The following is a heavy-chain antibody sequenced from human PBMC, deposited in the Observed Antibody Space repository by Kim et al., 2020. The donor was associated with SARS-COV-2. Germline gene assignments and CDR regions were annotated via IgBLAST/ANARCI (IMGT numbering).Heavy chain of an antibody. CDR1: GGSLSSNS. V-gene: IGHV4-59*08. CDR2: IYSSGST. J-gene: IGHJ5*02. D-gene: IGHD3-16*01. CDR3: ARLLHFGDARLDP. Sequence: SETLSLTCTVSGGSLSSNSWTWIRQPPGKGLEFIGYIYSSGSTHYNPSLQSRVTMSVDTSKNQFSLKLRSVTAADTAVYYCARLLHFGDARLDPWGQGALVTVSS.